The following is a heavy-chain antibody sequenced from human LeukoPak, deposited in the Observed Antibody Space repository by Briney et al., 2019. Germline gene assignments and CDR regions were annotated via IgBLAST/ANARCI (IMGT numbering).Heavy chain of an antibody. V-gene: IGHV3-48*03. CDR3: ARGTLKAAATDFDY. CDR2: ISPSGSTI. D-gene: IGHD6-13*01. J-gene: IGHJ4*02. Sequence: GGSLRLSCAASGFTFSTFEMNWVRQAPGKGLEWISYISPSGSTIYYPDSVKGRFTISRDNAKNSLYLQMNSLRAEDTALYYCARGTLKAAATDFDYWGQGTLVTVSA. CDR1: GFTFSTFE.